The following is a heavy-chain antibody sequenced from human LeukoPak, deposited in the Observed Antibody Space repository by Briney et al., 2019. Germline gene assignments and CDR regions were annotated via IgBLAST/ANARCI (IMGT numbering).Heavy chain of an antibody. CDR2: ISHSGST. Sequence: GSLRLSCAASGFIFSSYSMNWVRQAPGKGLEWIGTISHSGSTYYNPSLKSRVIISVDTSKNQFSLKLTSVTAADTAVYYCARDSALAQAVMFDYWGQGTLVTVSS. CDR1: GFIFSSYS. CDR3: ARDSALAQAVMFDY. D-gene: IGHD6-19*01. V-gene: IGHV4-38-2*02. J-gene: IGHJ4*02.